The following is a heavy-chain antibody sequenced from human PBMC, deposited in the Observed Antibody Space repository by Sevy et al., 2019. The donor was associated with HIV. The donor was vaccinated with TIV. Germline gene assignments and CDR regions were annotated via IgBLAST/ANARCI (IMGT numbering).Heavy chain of an antibody. Sequence: GGSLRLSCAASGFTFSDHYMEWVRQAPGKGLEWVGRIRNKADSYTTEYDASVKGRLTISRDDSKNSLYLLMNSLKTEDTAVYYCATHAGIAAAGRVFDYWGQGTLVTFSS. CDR1: GFTFSDHY. V-gene: IGHV3-72*01. D-gene: IGHD6-13*01. J-gene: IGHJ4*02. CDR2: IRNKADSYTT. CDR3: ATHAGIAAAGRVFDY.